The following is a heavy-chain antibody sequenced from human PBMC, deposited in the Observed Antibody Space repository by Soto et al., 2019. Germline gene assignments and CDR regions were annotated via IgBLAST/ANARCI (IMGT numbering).Heavy chain of an antibody. V-gene: IGHV3-33*01. CDR3: ARDRSTTDHAPYYYYYGMDV. Sequence: GGPLRLSCAASGFTFSSYGMHWVRQAPGKGLEWVAVIWYDGSNKYYADSVKGRFTISRDNSKNTLYLQMNSLRAEDTAVYYCARDRSTTDHAPYYYYYGMDVWGQGTTVTVSS. D-gene: IGHD1-26*01. CDR1: GFTFSSYG. CDR2: IWYDGSNK. J-gene: IGHJ6*02.